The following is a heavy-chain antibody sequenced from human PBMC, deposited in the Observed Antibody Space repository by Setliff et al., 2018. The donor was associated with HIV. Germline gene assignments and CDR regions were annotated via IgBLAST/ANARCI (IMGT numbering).Heavy chain of an antibody. D-gene: IGHD4-17*01. V-gene: IGHV5-51*01. CDR3: ARHKNGAYSLDA. CDR2: IYPGDSDT. Sequence: PGESLKISCKASGYSFNRYFIGWVRQMPGKGLEWMAIIYPGDSDTRYSPSFRGQVTISADKSISTVYLQWNSLQASDTAMYYCARHKNGAYSLDAWGQGTLVTVSS. CDR1: GYSFNRYF. J-gene: IGHJ5*02.